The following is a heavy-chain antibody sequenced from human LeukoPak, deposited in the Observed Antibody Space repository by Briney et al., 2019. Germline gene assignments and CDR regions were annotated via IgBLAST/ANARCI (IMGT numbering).Heavy chain of an antibody. Sequence: NPSETLSLTCTVSGGSISSYYWSWIRQPPGKALEWIGYIYYSGSTKYNPSLESRVTISVDTSKNQFSLKLNSVTAADTAVYYCARGNYXLDYWXXXXLVXXSS. D-gene: IGHD4-11*01. CDR1: GGSISSYY. J-gene: IGHJ4*02. CDR3: ARGNYXLDY. V-gene: IGHV4-59*01. CDR2: IYYSGST.